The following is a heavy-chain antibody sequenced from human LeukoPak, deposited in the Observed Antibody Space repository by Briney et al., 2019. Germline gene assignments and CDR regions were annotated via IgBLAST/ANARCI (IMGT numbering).Heavy chain of an antibody. V-gene: IGHV3-30*02. Sequence: QTGGSLRLSCAASGFTISSYGMHWVRQAPGKGLEWVAFIRYDGSNKYYADSVKGRFALSRDNSKNTLYLQMNSLRAEDTAVYYCAGEYDVPLGGQGTLVTVSS. CDR2: IRYDGSNK. J-gene: IGHJ4*02. CDR1: GFTISSYG. CDR3: AGEYDVPL. D-gene: IGHD3-10*01.